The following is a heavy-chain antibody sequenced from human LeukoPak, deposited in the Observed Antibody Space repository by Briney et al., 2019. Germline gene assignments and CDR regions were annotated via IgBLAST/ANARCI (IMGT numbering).Heavy chain of an antibody. Sequence: SVKVSCKASGGTFSNYVISWVRQAPGQGLEWMGGIISMFGTANYAQKFQGRVTITTDESTSTGYMEMSSLRSEDTAVYYCASSLIVVVPAARGLGDWGQGTLVTVSS. CDR2: IISMFGTA. J-gene: IGHJ4*02. V-gene: IGHV1-69*05. D-gene: IGHD2-2*01. CDR3: ASSLIVVVPAARGLGD. CDR1: GGTFSNYV.